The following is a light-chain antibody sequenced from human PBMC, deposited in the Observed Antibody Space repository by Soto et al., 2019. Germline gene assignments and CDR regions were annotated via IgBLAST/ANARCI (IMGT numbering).Light chain of an antibody. Sequence: DIQVTQSPSPLSASVGDRVTITCRASQSISSWLAWYQQTPGKAPKLLIFDASSLETGVPSRFSGSGSGTDFTLTITSLQPDDFATYYCQQYNSYPSTFGQGTKVEV. CDR3: QQYNSYPST. J-gene: IGKJ1*01. V-gene: IGKV1-5*01. CDR1: QSISSW. CDR2: DAS.